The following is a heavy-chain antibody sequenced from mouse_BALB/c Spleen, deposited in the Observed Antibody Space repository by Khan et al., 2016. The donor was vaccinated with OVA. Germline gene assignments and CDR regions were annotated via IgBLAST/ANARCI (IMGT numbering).Heavy chain of an antibody. CDR1: GDSITSGY. CDR3: ARWNYRYDGYFDY. CDR2: ISYSDDT. Sequence: EVELVESGPSLVKPSQTLSLTCSVTGDSITSGYWNWIRKFPGNKLEYMGYISYSDDTFYNPSLKSRISITRDTSKNQYYLQLNSVTTEDTATYXCARWNYRYDGYFDYWGQGTTLTVSS. D-gene: IGHD2-14*01. J-gene: IGHJ2*01. V-gene: IGHV3-8*02.